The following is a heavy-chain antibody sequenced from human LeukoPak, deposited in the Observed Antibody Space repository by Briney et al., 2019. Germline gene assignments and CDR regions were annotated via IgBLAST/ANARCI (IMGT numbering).Heavy chain of an antibody. V-gene: IGHV4-34*01. CDR2: INHSGST. D-gene: IGHD3-10*01. CDR3: ARGKAMVRGVIISPYYFDY. CDR1: GGSFSGYY. J-gene: IGHJ4*02. Sequence: SETLSLTCAVYGGSFSGYYWSWIRQPPGKGLEWIGEINHSGSTSYNPSLKSRVTISVDTSKNQFSLKLSSVTAADTAVYYCARGKAMVRGVIISPYYFDYWGQGTLVTVSS.